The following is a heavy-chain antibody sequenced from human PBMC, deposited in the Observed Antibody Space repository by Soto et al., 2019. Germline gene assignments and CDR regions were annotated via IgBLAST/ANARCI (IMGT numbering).Heavy chain of an antibody. D-gene: IGHD6-13*01. CDR3: ARDRGEYTSSWFWYFSH. CDR2: LNIAGTI. V-gene: IGHV4-4*07. Sequence: PSETLSLTCSVSGASISNFNWNWVRQPAGKGPEWVGRLNIAGTINYNPSLKSRITMSMDTSKNQISLHLRSVTAADTAIYYCARDRGEYTSSWFWYFSHWGHGTLVTVSS. CDR1: GASISNFN. J-gene: IGHJ2*01.